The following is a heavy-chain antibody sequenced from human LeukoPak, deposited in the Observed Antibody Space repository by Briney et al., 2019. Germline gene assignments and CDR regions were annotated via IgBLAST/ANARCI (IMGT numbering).Heavy chain of an antibody. D-gene: IGHD3-22*01. V-gene: IGHV4-59*01. CDR1: GGSISGYY. J-gene: IGHJ4*02. CDR3: AREYSSFEY. CDR2: INYSGST. Sequence: SETLSLTCTVSGGSISGYYGHWIRQPPGMGLEWIGYINYSGSTDYNPSLKSRVTISVDTSKNQFSLSLRSVTAADTAVYYCAREYSSFEYWGQGILVTVSS.